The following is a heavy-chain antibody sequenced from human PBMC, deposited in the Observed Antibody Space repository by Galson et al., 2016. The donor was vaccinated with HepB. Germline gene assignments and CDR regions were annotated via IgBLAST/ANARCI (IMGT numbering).Heavy chain of an antibody. Sequence: SLRLSCAASGFTFGSYAMSWVRQAPGTGLEWVSAISGDDGSTYYAGSVHRRFTSSRDRSTNTMYLQMNSLRTDDTAVYYCARFTQEWLDRVYYFDYWGQGTLVTVSS. V-gene: IGHV3-23*01. CDR3: ARFTQEWLDRVYYFDY. CDR1: GFTFGSYA. J-gene: IGHJ4*02. D-gene: IGHD6-19*01. CDR2: ISGDDGST.